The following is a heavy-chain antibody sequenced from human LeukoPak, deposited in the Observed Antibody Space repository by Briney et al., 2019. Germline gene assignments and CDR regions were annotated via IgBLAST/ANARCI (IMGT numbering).Heavy chain of an antibody. CDR3: ARVSPYSGWYSD. Sequence: ASVKVSCKASGYTFTGYYMHWVRQAPGQGLEWMGWINPNSGGTNYAQKFQGRVTMTRDTSISTAYMELSRLRSDDTAVYYCARVSPYSGWYSDWGQGTLVTVSS. V-gene: IGHV1-2*02. J-gene: IGHJ4*02. D-gene: IGHD6-19*01. CDR1: GYTFTGYY. CDR2: INPNSGGT.